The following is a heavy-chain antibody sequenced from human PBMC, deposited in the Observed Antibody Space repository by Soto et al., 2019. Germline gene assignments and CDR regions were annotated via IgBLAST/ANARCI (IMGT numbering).Heavy chain of an antibody. J-gene: IGHJ6*02. CDR3: ARINGSGSYYYYYYGMDV. V-gene: IGHV5-51*01. Sequence: GDSLKISCKGSGYSFTSYWIGSVRQMPGKGLEWMGIIYPGDSDTRYSPSFQGQVTISADKSISTAYLQWSSLKASDTAMYYCARINGSGSYYYYYYGMDVWGQGTTVTVSS. CDR1: GYSFTSYW. CDR2: IYPGDSDT. D-gene: IGHD3-10*01.